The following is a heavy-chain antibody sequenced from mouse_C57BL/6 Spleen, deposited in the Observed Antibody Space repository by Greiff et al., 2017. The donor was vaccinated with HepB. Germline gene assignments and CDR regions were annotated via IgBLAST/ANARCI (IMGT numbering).Heavy chain of an antibody. Sequence: VQLKESGAELVRPGASVKLSCTASGFNIKDDYMHWVKQRPEQGLEWIGWIDPENGDTEYASKFQGKATITADTSSNTAYLQLSSLTSEDTAVYYCTTLRRAMDYWGQGTSVTVSS. CDR1: GFNIKDDY. J-gene: IGHJ4*01. D-gene: IGHD1-2*01. CDR3: TTLRRAMDY. CDR2: IDPENGDT. V-gene: IGHV14-4*01.